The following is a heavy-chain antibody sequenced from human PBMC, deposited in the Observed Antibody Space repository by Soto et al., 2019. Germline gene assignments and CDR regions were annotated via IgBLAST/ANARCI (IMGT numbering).Heavy chain of an antibody. Sequence: PGGSLRLSCAASGFSFSSYWINWVRQAPGRGLEWVANMNPDGSAQYYVDSVKGRFTISRDNAKNTVYLQMNSLRPEDTAVYYCARSGSIAYWGRGTLVTVSS. CDR2: MNPDGSAQ. J-gene: IGHJ4*02. CDR1: GFSFSSYW. D-gene: IGHD2-21*01. V-gene: IGHV3-7*01. CDR3: ARSGSIAY.